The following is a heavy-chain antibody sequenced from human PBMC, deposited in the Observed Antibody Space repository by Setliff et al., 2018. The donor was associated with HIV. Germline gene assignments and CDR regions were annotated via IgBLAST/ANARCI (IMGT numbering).Heavy chain of an antibody. V-gene: IGHV3-48*03. CDR3: AKTSNTGYLFCSDY. CDR1: GFTFINYE. Sequence: LRLSCTASGFTFINYEMNWVRQAPGKGLEWVAYISYSGSAIHYADSVKGRFTISRDNAKNSLYLQMNSLRAEDTAVYYCAKTSNTGYLFCSDYWGQGTLVTVSS. D-gene: IGHD3-22*01. CDR2: ISYSGSAI. J-gene: IGHJ4*02.